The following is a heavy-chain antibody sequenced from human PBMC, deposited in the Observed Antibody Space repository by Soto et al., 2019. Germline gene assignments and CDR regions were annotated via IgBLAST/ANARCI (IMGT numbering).Heavy chain of an antibody. D-gene: IGHD1-1*01. CDR2: SSNSGSFT. CDR1: GFTLRDHY. Sequence: GGSLRRSCSASGFTLRDHYMSWIRQAPGKGLEWIGYSSNSGSFTRYADSVKGRFSISRDNAKNSLYLQINSLRGDDTAIYYCVRSGDNYNLLDYWGQGTPVTVS. CDR3: VRSGDNYNLLDY. V-gene: IGHV3-11*06. J-gene: IGHJ4*02.